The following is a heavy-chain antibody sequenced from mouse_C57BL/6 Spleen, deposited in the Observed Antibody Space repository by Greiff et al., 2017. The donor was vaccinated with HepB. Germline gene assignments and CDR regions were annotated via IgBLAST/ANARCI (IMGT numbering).Heavy chain of an antibody. J-gene: IGHJ2*01. CDR2: ISSGGDYI. CDR3: TRDDGYYSYFDY. V-gene: IGHV5-9-1*02. CDR1: GFTFSSYA. Sequence: EVKVVESGEGLVKPGGSLKLSCAASGFTFSSYAMSWVRQTPEKRLEWVAYISSGGDYIYYADTVKGRFTISRDNARNTLYLQMSSLKSEDTAMYYCTRDDGYYSYFDYWGQGTTLTVSS. D-gene: IGHD2-3*01.